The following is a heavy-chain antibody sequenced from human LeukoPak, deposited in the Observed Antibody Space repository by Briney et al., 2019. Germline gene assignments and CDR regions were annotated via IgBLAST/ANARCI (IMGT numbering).Heavy chain of an antibody. Sequence: ASVKVSCKTSGYTFTTYAISWVRQAPGQGLEWMGWINPNSGGTNYAQKFQGRVTMTRDTSISTAYMELSRLRSDDTAVYYCARRDSSGYYWPTLGPYYFDYWGQGTLVTVSS. D-gene: IGHD3-22*01. CDR1: GYTFTTYA. V-gene: IGHV1-2*02. CDR2: INPNSGGT. CDR3: ARRDSSGYYWPTLGPYYFDY. J-gene: IGHJ4*02.